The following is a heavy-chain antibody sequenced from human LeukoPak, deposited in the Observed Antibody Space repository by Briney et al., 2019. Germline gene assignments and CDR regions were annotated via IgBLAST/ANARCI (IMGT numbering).Heavy chain of an antibody. CDR3: AREGSGWYLKAFDI. V-gene: IGHV3-20*04. J-gene: IGHJ3*02. Sequence: PVGSLRLSCAASGFTFDDYGMSWVRQAPGKGLEWVSGINWNGGSTGYADSVKGRFTISRDNAKNSLYLQMNSLRAEDTALYYCAREGSGWYLKAFDIWGQGTMVTVSS. CDR1: GFTFDDYG. D-gene: IGHD6-19*01. CDR2: INWNGGST.